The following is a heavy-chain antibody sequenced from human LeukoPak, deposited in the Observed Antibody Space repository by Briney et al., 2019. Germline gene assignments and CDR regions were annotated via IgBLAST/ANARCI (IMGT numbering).Heavy chain of an antibody. D-gene: IGHD3/OR15-3a*01. CDR2: IGSKANSYAT. V-gene: IGHV3-73*01. Sequence: GGSLRLSCAASGFTFSGSAMHWVRQASGKGLEWVGRIGSKANSYATAYAASVKGRFTISRDDSKNTAYLEMNSLKTEDTAVYYCTRGALDYRDAYDFWGQGTMVTVSS. CDR1: GFTFSGSA. CDR3: TRGALDYRDAYDF. J-gene: IGHJ3*01.